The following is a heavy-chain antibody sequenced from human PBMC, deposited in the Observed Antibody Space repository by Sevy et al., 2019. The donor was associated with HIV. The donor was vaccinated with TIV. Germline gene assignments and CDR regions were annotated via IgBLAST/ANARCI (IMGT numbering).Heavy chain of an antibody. CDR2: INQDASKK. D-gene: IGHD2-15*01. V-gene: IGHV3-7*03. Sequence: GESLKISCAASGFTFSNYWMHWVRKAPGKGLEWVANINQDASKKYYLDSVKGRFTISRDNAENSLYLQMNSLRPEDTAVYYCAREVGGAGSFWGQGTLVTVSS. J-gene: IGHJ4*02. CDR3: AREVGGAGSF. CDR1: GFTFSNYW.